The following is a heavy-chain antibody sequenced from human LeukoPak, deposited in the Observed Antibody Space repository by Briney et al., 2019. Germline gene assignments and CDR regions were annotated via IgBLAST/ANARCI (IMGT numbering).Heavy chain of an antibody. J-gene: IGHJ6*03. V-gene: IGHV1-46*01. CDR3: ARSAEKCNNGVCFTDYYMDI. Sequence: ASVKVSCKASGYTFTSYYMHWVRQAPGQGLEWMGIINPSGGSTSYAQKFQGRVTMTRDMSTSTVYMELSSLSSGDTAVYYCARSAEKCNNGVCFTDYYMDIWGQGTTVTVSS. CDR1: GYTFTSYY. D-gene: IGHD2-8*01. CDR2: INPSGGST.